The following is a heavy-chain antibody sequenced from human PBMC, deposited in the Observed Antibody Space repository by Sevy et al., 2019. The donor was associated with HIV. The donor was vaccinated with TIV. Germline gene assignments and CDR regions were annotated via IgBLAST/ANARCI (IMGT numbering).Heavy chain of an antibody. CDR3: ARGENDDEFFQY. CDR1: GFIFSNFA. D-gene: IGHD1-26*01. CDR2: TSYDGSHK. J-gene: IGHJ1*01. V-gene: IGHV3-30*04. Sequence: GGSLRLSCTVSGFIFSNFAMHWVRQAPGKGLEWVAVTSYDGSHKYYGDSVRGRFTVSIYNSRNILSLEMSSLRRDDTAVYYCARGENDDEFFQYWGQGTLVTVSS.